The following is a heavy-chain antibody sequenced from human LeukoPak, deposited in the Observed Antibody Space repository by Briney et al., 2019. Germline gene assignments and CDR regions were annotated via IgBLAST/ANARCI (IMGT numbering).Heavy chain of an antibody. CDR1: GGSISSSSYY. V-gene: IGHV4-61*05. J-gene: IGHJ1*01. CDR2: IYRFGNT. CDR3: AGRGQRYFRD. Sequence: NPSETLSLTCTVSGGSISSSSYYWSWIRQPPGKGLEWIGYIYRFGNTDYNPSLMRRVTISLDTSKKQLSLNLTSVTAADTAVYYCAGRGQRYFRDWGQGTLVTVSS.